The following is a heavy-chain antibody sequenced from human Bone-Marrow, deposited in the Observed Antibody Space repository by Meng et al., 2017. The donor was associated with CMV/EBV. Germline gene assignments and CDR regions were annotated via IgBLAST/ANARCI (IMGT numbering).Heavy chain of an antibody. CDR1: GYTFTYRY. Sequence: SVKVSCKASGYTFTYRYLHWVRQAPGQGLEWMGGIIPIFGTANYAQKFQGRVTITTDESTSTAYMELSSLRSEDTAVYYCARGQIRGWSGYLDYWGQGTLVTVSS. CDR2: IIPIFGTA. V-gene: IGHV1-69*05. D-gene: IGHD3-3*01. J-gene: IGHJ4*02. CDR3: ARGQIRGWSGYLDY.